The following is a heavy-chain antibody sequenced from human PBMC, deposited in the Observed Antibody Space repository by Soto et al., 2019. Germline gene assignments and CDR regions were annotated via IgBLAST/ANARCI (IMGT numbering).Heavy chain of an antibody. CDR2: ISGSGGST. D-gene: IGHD3-9*01. J-gene: IGHJ4*02. Sequence: GGSLRLSCAASGFTFSSYAMSWVRQAPGKGLEWVSAISGSGGSTYYADSLKGRFTISRDNSKNTPYLQMNSLRAEDTAVYYCANDSPGPFNYDILPDYHDYRGQGSLGTISS. V-gene: IGHV3-23*01. CDR1: GFTFSSYA. CDR3: ANDSPGPFNYDILPDYHDY.